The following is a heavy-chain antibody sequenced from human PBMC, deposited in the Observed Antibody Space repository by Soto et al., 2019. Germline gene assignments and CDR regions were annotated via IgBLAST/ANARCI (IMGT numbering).Heavy chain of an antibody. J-gene: IGHJ6*02. D-gene: IGHD2-8*02. Sequence: QVQLVQSGAEVKKPGSSVKVSCKASGGTFSRYTFTWVRQAPGQGLEWMGRIIPILDIPNYAQNFQGRVTITADKSTNTAIXXXSXXRSDDKAVYYCASHFTGVLVLGIDPPGGDNYGWDVWGQGTTVTVSS. CDR3: ASHFTGVLVLGIDPPGGDNYGWDV. V-gene: IGHV1-69*02. CDR2: IIPILDIP. CDR1: GGTFSRYT.